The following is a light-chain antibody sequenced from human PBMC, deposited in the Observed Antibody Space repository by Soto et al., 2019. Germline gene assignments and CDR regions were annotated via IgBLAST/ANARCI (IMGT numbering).Light chain of an antibody. Sequence: EIVLTQSPGTLSLSPGERATLSCRASQSVSSSYLAWYQQKPGQAPRLLIYGASSRATGIPDRFSGSGSGTDFTLTISRLEPEYFAVYCCQQYGSSPTWTFGQGTKV. CDR1: QSVSSSY. J-gene: IGKJ1*01. CDR3: QQYGSSPTWT. CDR2: GAS. V-gene: IGKV3-20*01.